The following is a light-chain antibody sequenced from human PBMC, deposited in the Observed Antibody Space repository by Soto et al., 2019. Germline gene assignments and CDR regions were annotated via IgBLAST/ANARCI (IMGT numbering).Light chain of an antibody. Sequence: DIQMTQSPSTLSASVGDRVTITCRASQSISTWLAWYQQKPGKAPKLLIYKASSLESGVPSRFSGSGSGTEFTLTISSLQPDDFATYYFQQYNTYPRTFGQVTKVEIK. CDR3: QQYNTYPRT. CDR1: QSISTW. CDR2: KAS. V-gene: IGKV1-5*03. J-gene: IGKJ1*01.